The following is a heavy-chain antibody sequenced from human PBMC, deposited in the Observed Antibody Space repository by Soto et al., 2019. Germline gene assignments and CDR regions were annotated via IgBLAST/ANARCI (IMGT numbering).Heavy chain of an antibody. Sequence: WQTLSLTCAISGDSFSSNSAAWNWIRLSPSRGLEWLARTYYRSRWYNDYAVSVRSRITVNPDTSKNQFSLQLTSVTPEDTAVYYCAGTTSHQWYYMDVWGKGTTVTVSS. J-gene: IGHJ6*03. V-gene: IGHV6-1*01. CDR2: TYYRSRWYN. CDR3: AGTTSHQWYYMDV. D-gene: IGHD1-7*01. CDR1: GDSFSSNSAA.